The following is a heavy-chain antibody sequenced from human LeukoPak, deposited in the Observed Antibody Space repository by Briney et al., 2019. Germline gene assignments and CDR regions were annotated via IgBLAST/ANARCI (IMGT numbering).Heavy chain of an antibody. CDR2: ISYDGSNK. J-gene: IGHJ4*02. Sequence: PGGSLRLSCAASGFTFSSYGMHWVRQAPGKGLEWVAVISYDGSNKYYADSVKGRFTISRDNSKNTLYLQMNSLRAEDTAVYYCAKDTISYGSGSYYKVSGGIDYWGQGTLVTVSS. V-gene: IGHV3-30*18. CDR1: GFTFSSYG. CDR3: AKDTISYGSGSYYKVSGGIDY. D-gene: IGHD3-10*01.